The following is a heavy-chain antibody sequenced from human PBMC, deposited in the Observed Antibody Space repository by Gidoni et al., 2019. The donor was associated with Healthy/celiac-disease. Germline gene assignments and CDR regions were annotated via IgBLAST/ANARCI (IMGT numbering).Heavy chain of an antibody. CDR3: ARAHYIAAAGTGAVWFDP. D-gene: IGHD6-13*01. CDR1: GGTFSRYP. Sequence: QVQLVQSGAEVKKPGSSVTVSCKASGGTFSRYPISWVRQAPGQGLEWMGRIIPILGIANYAQKFQGRVTITADKSTSTAYRELSSLRSEDTAVYYCARAHYIAAAGTGAVWFDPWGQGTLVTVSA. CDR2: IIPILGIA. J-gene: IGHJ5*02. V-gene: IGHV1-69*02.